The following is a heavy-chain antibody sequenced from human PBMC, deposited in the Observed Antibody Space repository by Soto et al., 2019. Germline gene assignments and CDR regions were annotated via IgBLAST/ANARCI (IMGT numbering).Heavy chain of an antibody. CDR1: GFSLTGYY. V-gene: IGHV1-2*02. CDR3: ARERSQVLSDGMDV. CDR2: INPNTGGT. Sequence: ASVKVSCRASGFSLTGYYFHWIRAAPGQGLEGLGWINPNTGGTTYAQKFQGRVTLTWDTSINTAYMELSSLRPDDTAMYYCARERSQVLSDGMDVWGQGTSVTV. D-gene: IGHD3-16*01. J-gene: IGHJ6*02.